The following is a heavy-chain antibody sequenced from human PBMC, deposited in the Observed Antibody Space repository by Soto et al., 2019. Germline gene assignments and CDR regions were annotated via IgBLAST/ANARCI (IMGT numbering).Heavy chain of an antibody. CDR1: GYTLSNYA. D-gene: IGHD2-15*01. CDR3: TXAAHIHYYXGMDV. J-gene: IGHJ6*02. CDR2: ISDSGGST. Sequence: EVQLLXSGGGLVQPXGSLRLSCAASGYTLSNYAMNWVRQAPGKGLEWVSGISDSGGSTYYADSVKGRXXXXXXXXXXXXXXXXXXXXXXXXXVXXXTXAAHIHYYXGMDVWGQGTTVT. V-gene: IGHV3-23*01.